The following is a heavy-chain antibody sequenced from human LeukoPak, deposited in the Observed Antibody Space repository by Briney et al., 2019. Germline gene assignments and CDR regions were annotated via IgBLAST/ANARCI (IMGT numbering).Heavy chain of an antibody. Sequence: GASVKVSCKASGYTFSSYYMHWVRQAPGQGLEWMGIINPSVGSTSHAQKFQGRVTMTRDMSTSTVYMEPSSLRSEDTAVYYCARELSSSSRLLDSWGQGTLVTVSS. CDR2: INPSVGST. CDR1: GYTFSSYY. CDR3: ARELSSSSRLLDS. J-gene: IGHJ4*02. D-gene: IGHD6-6*01. V-gene: IGHV1-46*01.